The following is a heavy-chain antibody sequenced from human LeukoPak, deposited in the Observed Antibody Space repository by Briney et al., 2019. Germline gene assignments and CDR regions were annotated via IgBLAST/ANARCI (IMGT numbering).Heavy chain of an antibody. Sequence: PGGSLRLSCAASGFTFSSYDMHWVRQATGKGLEWVSAIGTAGDTYYPGSVKGRFTISRENAKNSLYLQMSSLRAGDTAVYYCARGKKGILRLGELSCFDYWGQGTLVTVSS. CDR2: IGTAGDT. CDR1: GFTFSSYD. CDR3: ARGKKGILRLGELSCFDY. V-gene: IGHV3-13*01. J-gene: IGHJ4*02. D-gene: IGHD3-16*02.